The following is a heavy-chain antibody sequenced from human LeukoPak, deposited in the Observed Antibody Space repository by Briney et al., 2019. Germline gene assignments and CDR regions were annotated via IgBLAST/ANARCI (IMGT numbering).Heavy chain of an antibody. CDR1: GITFTNYA. D-gene: IGHD1-26*01. CDR2: ISTTSSYI. CDR3: ARGGIITSYAFEI. J-gene: IGHJ3*02. V-gene: IGHV3-21*01. Sequence: PGGSLRLSCVASGITFTNYAISWVRQAPGKGLEWVSCISTTSSYIFYADSVRGRFTISRDNAKNSLYLQMDSLRAEDTAVYYCARGGIITSYAFEIWGQGTMVTVSS.